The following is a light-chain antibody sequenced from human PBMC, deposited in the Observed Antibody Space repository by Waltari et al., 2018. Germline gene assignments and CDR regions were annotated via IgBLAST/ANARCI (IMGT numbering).Light chain of an antibody. CDR3: QQYGSFPWT. Sequence: DIQMAQSPSTLSASVGDRPTITCRASQSVSSSLAWYQQKPGKAPNLLIYKASALETGVPSRFSGSGSATEFTLTISGLQPDDFATYFCQQYGSFPWTFGQGTKVEIK. CDR2: KAS. CDR1: QSVSSS. V-gene: IGKV1-5*03. J-gene: IGKJ1*01.